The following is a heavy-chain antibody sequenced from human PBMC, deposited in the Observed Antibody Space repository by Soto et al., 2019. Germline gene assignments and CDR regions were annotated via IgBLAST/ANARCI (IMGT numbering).Heavy chain of an antibody. CDR3: AREGRHSGGMRESWFDP. D-gene: IGHD3-10*01. V-gene: IGHV4-31*03. CDR1: GASISSRSHY. CDR2: IFYTGAT. J-gene: IGHJ5*02. Sequence: SETLSLTCTVSGASISSRSHYWNWIRRFPGKGLEFIGYIFYTGATYYNPSLRGRVSMSADTSKNQSSLNLRSVTAADTAIYYCAREGRHSGGMRESWFDPWGQGTQVTVS.